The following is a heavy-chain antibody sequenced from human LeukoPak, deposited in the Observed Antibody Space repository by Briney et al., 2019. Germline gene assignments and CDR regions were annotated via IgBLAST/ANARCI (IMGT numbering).Heavy chain of an antibody. V-gene: IGHV3-48*03. CDR1: GFTFSSYE. J-gene: IGHJ6*04. D-gene: IGHD3-10*02. CDR3: AELGITMIGGV. Sequence: GGSLRLSCAASGFTFSSYEMNWGRQAPGKGLEGVSYISSSGSTIYYADSVRGRFTISRDNAKNSLYLQMNSLRAEDTAVYYCAELGITMIGGVWGKGTTVTISS. CDR2: ISSSGSTI.